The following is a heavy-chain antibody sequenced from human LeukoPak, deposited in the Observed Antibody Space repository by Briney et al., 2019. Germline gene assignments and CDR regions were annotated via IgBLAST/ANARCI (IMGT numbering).Heavy chain of an antibody. J-gene: IGHJ4*02. V-gene: IGHV3-74*01. Sequence: GGSLRLSCAASGFTFSNYWMHWVRQAPGKGLVWVSRINSDGINTSYADSVKGRFTISRDNAKNSLYLQMNSLRAEDTAVYYCARSGSSYDGSQSWFDYWGQGTLVTVSS. CDR3: ARSGSSYDGSQSWFDY. CDR1: GFTFSNYW. D-gene: IGHD3-22*01. CDR2: INSDGINT.